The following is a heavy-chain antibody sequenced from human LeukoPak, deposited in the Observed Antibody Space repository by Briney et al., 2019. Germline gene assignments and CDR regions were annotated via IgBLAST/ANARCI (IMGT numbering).Heavy chain of an antibody. CDR2: INPSGGRT. V-gene: IGHV1-46*01. CDR1: GSTLTELP. J-gene: IGHJ4*02. D-gene: IGHD1-26*01. CDR3: ARDSGSYTLGGY. Sequence: ASVKVSCKVSGSTLTELPIYWVRQAPGRGLEWMGIINPSGGRTSNAQKFQGRVTMTRDTSTSTVYMELSSLRSEDTAVYYCARDSGSYTLGGYWGQGTLVTVSS.